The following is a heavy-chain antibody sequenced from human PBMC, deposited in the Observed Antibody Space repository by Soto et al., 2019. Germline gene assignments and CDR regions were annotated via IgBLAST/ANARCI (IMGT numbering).Heavy chain of an antibody. J-gene: IGHJ5*02. CDR2: ISSSGST. CDR1: GDSIGGVGY. CDR3: ARSGVTGIVISSHWFGP. D-gene: IGHD2-21*02. Sequence: SETLSRTCTVSGDSIGGVGYWSWIRQFPGRGLEWIGCISSSGSTYYNPALNNRISLSLDTSQNQFSLKLLSVTAADTAIYYCARSGVTGIVISSHWFGPWRQLTL. V-gene: IGHV4-31*03.